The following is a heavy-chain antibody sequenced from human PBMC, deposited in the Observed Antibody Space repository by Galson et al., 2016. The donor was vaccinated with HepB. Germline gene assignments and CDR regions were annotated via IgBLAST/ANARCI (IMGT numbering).Heavy chain of an antibody. CDR2: INGDGGYK. CDR1: GFTFSTYW. V-gene: IGHV3-7*03. J-gene: IGHJ5*02. D-gene: IGHD2-8*01. CDR3: VIDSARIGVNWFEA. Sequence: SLRLSCAASGFTFSTYWMTWVRQTPGKGLEWVANINGDGGYKYYVDSVKGRFTISRDNVKNTLDLQMNSLRVEDTAFYYCVIDSARIGVNWFEAWGQGTLVTVSS.